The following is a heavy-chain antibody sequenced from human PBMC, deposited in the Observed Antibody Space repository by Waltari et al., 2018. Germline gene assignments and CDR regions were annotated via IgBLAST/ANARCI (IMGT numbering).Heavy chain of an antibody. CDR1: GGSISSGGYY. V-gene: IGHV4-31*03. J-gene: IGHJ4*02. Sequence: QVQLQESGPGLVKPSQTLSLTCTVSGGSISSGGYYWSWIRQHPGKGLEWIGYIYHSGSTYSNPSLKSRFTISVDRSKNQFSLKLSSVTAADTAVYYCARVSSIAAAGTGLFDYWGQGTLVIVSS. CDR3: ARVSSIAAAGTGLFDY. D-gene: IGHD6-13*01. CDR2: IYHSGST.